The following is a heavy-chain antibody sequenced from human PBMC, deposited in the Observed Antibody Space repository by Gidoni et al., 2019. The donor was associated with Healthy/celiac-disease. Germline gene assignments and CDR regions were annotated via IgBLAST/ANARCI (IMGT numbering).Heavy chain of an antibody. V-gene: IGHV3-43D*03. CDR3: AKDLKGSTYYDFWSGYSTGFDP. Sequence: EVQLVESGGVVVQPGGSLSLPCAASGFTFDDYSMPWVRQAPGKGLEWVSLISWDGGSTYYADSVKGRFTISRDNSKNSLYLQMNSLRAEDTALYYCAKDLKGSTYYDFWSGYSTGFDPWGQGTLVTVSS. CDR2: ISWDGGST. J-gene: IGHJ5*02. D-gene: IGHD3-3*01. CDR1: GFTFDDYS.